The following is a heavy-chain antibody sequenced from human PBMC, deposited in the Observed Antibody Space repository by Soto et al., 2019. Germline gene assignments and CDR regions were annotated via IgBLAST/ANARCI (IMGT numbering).Heavy chain of an antibody. CDR1: GFTVTGYY. Sequence: ASVKVSCKASGFTVTGYYVHWVRQAPGQGLEWMGWINPNNGATKFAQTFQGRITLTRDTSMTTTYTELSRLTSDDTATYYCAAPEYTRGWTPFDYWGQGTLVTVSS. CDR2: INPNNGAT. J-gene: IGHJ4*02. V-gene: IGHV1-2*02. D-gene: IGHD6-19*01. CDR3: AAPEYTRGWTPFDY.